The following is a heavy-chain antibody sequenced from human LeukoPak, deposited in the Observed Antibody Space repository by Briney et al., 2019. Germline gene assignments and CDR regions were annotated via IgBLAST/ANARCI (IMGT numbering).Heavy chain of an antibody. V-gene: IGHV4-34*01. D-gene: IGHD2-2*03. CDR1: GGSFSGYY. J-gene: IGHJ4*02. Sequence: SETLSLTCAVYGGSFSGYYWSWIRQPPGKGLEWIGEINHSGSTNYNPSLKSRVTISVDTSKHQFSLKLSSVTAADTAVYYCARRLDIVVVPAAAYFDYWGQGTLVTVSS. CDR2: INHSGST. CDR3: ARRLDIVVVPAAAYFDY.